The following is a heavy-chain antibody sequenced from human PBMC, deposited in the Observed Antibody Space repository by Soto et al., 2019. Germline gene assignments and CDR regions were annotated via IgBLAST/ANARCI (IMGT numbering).Heavy chain of an antibody. Sequence: EVQLVESGGGLVKPGGSLRLSCTGSGFPFSAYNINWVRQAPGKGLEWVSSITVGSSHIYQPNSMKGRFTISRDDAKNSVYLQIDSLRDEDTALYYCSRSPEVGVRGAYWGLGTLVTVSS. V-gene: IGHV3-21*01. D-gene: IGHD3-16*01. CDR1: GFPFSAYN. CDR2: ITVGSSHI. J-gene: IGHJ4*02. CDR3: SRSPEVGVRGAY.